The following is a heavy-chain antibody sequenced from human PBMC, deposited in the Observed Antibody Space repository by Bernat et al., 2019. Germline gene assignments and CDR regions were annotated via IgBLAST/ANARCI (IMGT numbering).Heavy chain of an antibody. CDR2: IYYSGST. V-gene: IGHV4-39*02. J-gene: IGHJ6*02. CDR3: ARDQVPAAIPDYYYYGMDV. CDR1: GGSISSSSYY. Sequence: QLQLQESGPGLVKPSETLSLTCTVSGGSISSSSYYWGWIRQPPGKGLEWIGSIYYSGSTYYNPSLKSRVTISVDTSKNQFSLKLSSGTAADTAVYYCARDQVPAAIPDYYYYGMDVWGQGTTVTVSS. D-gene: IGHD2-2*02.